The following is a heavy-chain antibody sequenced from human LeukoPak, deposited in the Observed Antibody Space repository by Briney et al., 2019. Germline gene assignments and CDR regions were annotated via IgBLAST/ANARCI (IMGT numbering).Heavy chain of an antibody. CDR3: ARTMVRGVIPFDY. CDR2: IYPGDSDT. V-gene: IGHV5-51*01. D-gene: IGHD3-10*01. CDR1: GYSFTSYW. J-gene: IGHJ4*02. Sequence: GESLKITCKGSGYSFTSYWIGWVRQMPGKGLEWMGIIYPGDSDTRYSPSFQGQVTISADKSISIAYLQWSSLKASDTAMYYCARTMVRGVIPFDYWGQGTLVTVSS.